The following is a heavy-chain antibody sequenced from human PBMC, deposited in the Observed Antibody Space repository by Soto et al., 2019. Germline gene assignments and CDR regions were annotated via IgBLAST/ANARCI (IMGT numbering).Heavy chain of an antibody. J-gene: IGHJ4*02. CDR2: INHSGST. CDR1: DGSMNSDSSY. V-gene: IGHV4-39*01. D-gene: IGHD3-22*01. CDR3: ARLGGYVSVGYYYLWDS. Sequence: KPSETLSLTCRVSDGSMNSDSSYWGWIRQPPGKGLEWIGVINHSGSTYHNLSLKGRVTVSVDASRNQFSLKLTSMTAADTAVYYCARLGGYVSVGYYYLWDSWGQGTLVTVS.